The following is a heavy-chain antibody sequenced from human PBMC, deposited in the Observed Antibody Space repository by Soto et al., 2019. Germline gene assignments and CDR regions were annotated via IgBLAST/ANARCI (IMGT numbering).Heavy chain of an antibody. CDR3: AREMSYYGSGPHYYMDV. CDR2: IYYSGST. V-gene: IGHV4-59*01. J-gene: IGHJ6*03. CDR1: GGSISSYY. D-gene: IGHD3-10*01. Sequence: SETLSLTCTVSGGSISSYYWSWIRQPPGKGLEWIGYIYYSGSTNYNPSLKSRVTISVDTSKNQFSLKTSSVTAADTAVYYCAREMSYYGSGPHYYMDVWGKGTTVTVYS.